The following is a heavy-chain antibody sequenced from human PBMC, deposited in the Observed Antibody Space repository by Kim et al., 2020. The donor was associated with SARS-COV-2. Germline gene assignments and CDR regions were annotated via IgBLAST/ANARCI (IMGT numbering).Heavy chain of an antibody. V-gene: IGHV3-23*01. J-gene: IGHJ4*02. CDR2: ISGSGRNT. Sequence: GGSLRLSCVASGFPFTTYTMNWVRQAPGKGLEWVSCISGSGRNTYYADSVKGRFTVSRDNSKNTLYLQMNSLRVEDTAVYYCAKELRVTTVNTGGDFFDFWGQGTLVTVSS. D-gene: IGHD4-17*01. CDR3: AKELRVTTVNTGGDFFDF. CDR1: GFPFTTYT.